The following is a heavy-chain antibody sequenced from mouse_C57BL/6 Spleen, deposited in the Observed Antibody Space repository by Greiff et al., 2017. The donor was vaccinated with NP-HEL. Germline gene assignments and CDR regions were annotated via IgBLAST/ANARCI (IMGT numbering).Heavy chain of an antibody. Sequence: QVQLQQPGAELVMPGASVKLSCKASGYTFTSYWMHWVKQRPGQGLEWIGEIDPSDSYTNYNQKFKGKSTLTVDKSSSTAYMQLSSLTSEDSAVYYCARKDYYGSSPYWGQGTSVTVSS. CDR2: IDPSDSYT. CDR3: ARKDYYGSSPY. J-gene: IGHJ4*01. V-gene: IGHV1-69*01. D-gene: IGHD1-1*01. CDR1: GYTFTSYW.